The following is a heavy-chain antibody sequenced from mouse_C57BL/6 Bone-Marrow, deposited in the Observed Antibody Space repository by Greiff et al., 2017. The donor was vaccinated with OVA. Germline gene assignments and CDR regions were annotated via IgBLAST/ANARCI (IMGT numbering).Heavy chain of an antibody. CDR1: GYAFSSYW. Sequence: QVQLQQSGAELVKPGASVKISCKASGYAFSSYWMNWVKQRPGKGLEWIGQIYPGDGDTNYNGKFKGKATLTADKSSSTAYMQHSSLTSEDSAVYFCARKGHYYGSSYVYYFDYWGQGTTLTVSS. D-gene: IGHD1-1*01. CDR3: ARKGHYYGSSYVYYFDY. J-gene: IGHJ2*01. CDR2: IYPGDGDT. V-gene: IGHV1-80*01.